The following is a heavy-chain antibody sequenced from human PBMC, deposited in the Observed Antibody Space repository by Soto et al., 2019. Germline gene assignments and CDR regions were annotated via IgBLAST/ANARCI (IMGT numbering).Heavy chain of an antibody. V-gene: IGHV5-51*01. CDR3: ARHDVFYGLDV. J-gene: IGHJ6*02. D-gene: IGHD3-10*01. CDR2: IYPGDSDI. CDR1: GYIFSDFW. Sequence: GESLKISCKGSGYIFSDFWVAWVRQMPGKGLEYMGTIYPGDSDIRYSPSFQGQVTISADESATTAYLQWSSLKASDTGIYFCARHDVFYGLDVWGQGTTVTVSS.